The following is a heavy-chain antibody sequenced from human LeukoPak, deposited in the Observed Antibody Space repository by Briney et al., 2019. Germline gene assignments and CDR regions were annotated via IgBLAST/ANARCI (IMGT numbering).Heavy chain of an antibody. CDR2: INPNSGGT. V-gene: IGHV1-2*02. CDR3: ARLEVDTAMDRRSAKTGSAEDDY. J-gene: IGHJ4*02. CDR1: GYTFTGYY. Sequence: AASVKVSCKASGYTFTGYYMHWVRQAPGQGLEWMGWINPNSGGTNYAQKFQGRVTMTRGTSISTAYMELSRLRSDDTAVYYCARLEVDTAMDRRSAKTGSAEDDYWGQGTLVTVSS. D-gene: IGHD5-18*01.